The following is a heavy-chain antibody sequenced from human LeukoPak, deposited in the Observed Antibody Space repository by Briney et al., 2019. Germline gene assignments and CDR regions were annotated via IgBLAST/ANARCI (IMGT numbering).Heavy chain of an antibody. CDR1: GGSFSGYY. D-gene: IGHD3-3*01. V-gene: IGHV4-34*01. CDR2: INHSGNT. J-gene: IGHJ4*02. CDR3: ARGAAKRNDFWSGYYSYYFDY. Sequence: PSETLSLTCAVYGGSFSGYYWSWIRQPPGKGLEWIEEINHSGNTNYNPSLKSRVTISVDTSKNQFSLKLSSVTAADTAVYYCARGAAKRNDFWSGYYSYYFDYWGQGTLVTVSS.